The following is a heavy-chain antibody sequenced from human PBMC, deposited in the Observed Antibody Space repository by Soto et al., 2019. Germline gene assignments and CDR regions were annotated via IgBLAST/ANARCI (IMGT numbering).Heavy chain of an antibody. CDR2: ISSSSSTI. CDR3: ARDKRVGGRGDHYGMDV. D-gene: IGHD3-16*01. Sequence: GGSLRLSCAASGFTFSSYSMNWVRQAPGKGLEWVSYISSSSSTIYYADSMKGRFTISRDNAKNSLYLQMNSLRAEDTAVYYCARDKRVGGRGDHYGMDVWGQGTTVTVSS. J-gene: IGHJ6*02. V-gene: IGHV3-48*01. CDR1: GFTFSSYS.